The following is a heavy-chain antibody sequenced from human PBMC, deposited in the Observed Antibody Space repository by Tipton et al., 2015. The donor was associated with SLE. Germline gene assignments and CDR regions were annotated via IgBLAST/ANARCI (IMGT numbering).Heavy chain of an antibody. CDR2: ISGDETST. V-gene: IGHV3-74*01. D-gene: IGHD4-11*01. Sequence: SLRLSCVASGFTFSSYWMHWVRQAPGKGLVWVSHISGDETSTGYADSVKGRFTISRDNAKNALYLQMNSLRAEDTAVYYCARDSSRGGGVTDFDYWGKGTLVTVSS. J-gene: IGHJ4*02. CDR3: ARDSSRGGGVTDFDY. CDR1: GFTFSSYW.